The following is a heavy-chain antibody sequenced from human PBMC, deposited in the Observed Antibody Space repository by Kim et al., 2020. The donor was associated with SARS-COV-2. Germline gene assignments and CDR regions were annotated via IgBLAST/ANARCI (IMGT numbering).Heavy chain of an antibody. CDR1: GSTFSNSP. J-gene: IGHJ4*02. V-gene: IGHV3-23*01. Sequence: GGSLRLSCAAFGSTFSNSPMSWVRQAPGKGLEWVSTIDRRGATTYYPGSVKGRFTTSRANSKKTPYLQMTNVRAEATAVYFLPNSCQLDNWGQGTPVT. CDR3: PNSCQLDN. CDR2: IDRRGATT.